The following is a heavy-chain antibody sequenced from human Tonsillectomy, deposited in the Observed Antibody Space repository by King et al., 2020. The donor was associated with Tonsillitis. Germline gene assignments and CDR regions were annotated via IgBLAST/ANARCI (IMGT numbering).Heavy chain of an antibody. D-gene: IGHD3-22*01. CDR1: GSSISRFY. CDR2: FYTSGST. J-gene: IGHJ3*02. V-gene: IGHV4-4*07. CDR3: ARTDYYDSSGYPSGAFDI. Sequence: QLQESGPGLVKPSETLSLTCTVSGSSISRFYWNWIRQPAGKGLEWIGRFYTSGSTNYNPSLKSRLTMSVDTSKNQFSLRLSSVTAADTAVYYCARTDYYDSSGYPSGAFDIWGPGTMVTVSS.